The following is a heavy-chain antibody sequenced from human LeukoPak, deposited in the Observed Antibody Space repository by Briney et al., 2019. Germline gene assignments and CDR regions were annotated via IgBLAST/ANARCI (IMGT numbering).Heavy chain of an antibody. D-gene: IGHD4-17*01. CDR2: IYYSGST. CDR3: ASGEYGDAIDY. Sequence: PSETLSLTCTVSGGSISSYYGSWIRQPPGKGLEWIGYIYYSGSTNYNPSLKSRVTISVDTSKNQFSLKLSSVTAADTAVYYCASGEYGDAIDYWGQGTLVTVSS. CDR1: GGSISSYY. V-gene: IGHV4-59*01. J-gene: IGHJ4*02.